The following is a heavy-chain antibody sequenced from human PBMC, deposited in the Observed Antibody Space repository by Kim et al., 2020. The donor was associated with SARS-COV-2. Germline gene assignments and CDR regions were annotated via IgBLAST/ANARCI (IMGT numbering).Heavy chain of an antibody. Sequence: SQTLSLTCAISGDSISSNSAAWNWIRQSPSRGLEWLGRTYYRSKWSTDYAVPVENHIAINLDTSNNQFSLHLNSVTPEDTAVYYCARGKNGAFDIWGQGTMVTVSS. J-gene: IGHJ3*02. CDR1: GDSISSNSAA. D-gene: IGHD1-1*01. CDR3: ARGKNGAFDI. CDR2: TYYRSKWST. V-gene: IGHV6-1*01.